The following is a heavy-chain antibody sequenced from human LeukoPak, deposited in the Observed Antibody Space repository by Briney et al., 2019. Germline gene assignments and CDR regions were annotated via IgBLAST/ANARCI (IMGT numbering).Heavy chain of an antibody. V-gene: IGHV3-23*01. J-gene: IGHJ3*01. CDR1: GFTFSRYA. CDR3: AKRMIRGVNHDAFDL. Sequence: GGSLRLSCAASGFTFSRYAMSWVRQAPGKGLEWVSAVSGSGGSTYYADSVKGLFTIPRDNSKNTLYLQMNSLRAEDTAVYYCAKRMIRGVNHDAFDLWGQGTMVTVSS. CDR2: VSGSGGST. D-gene: IGHD3-10*01.